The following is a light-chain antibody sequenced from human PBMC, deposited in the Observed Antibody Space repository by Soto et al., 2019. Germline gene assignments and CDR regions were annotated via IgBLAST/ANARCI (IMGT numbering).Light chain of an antibody. Sequence: ILFSQSPGTLSLSPGGRGTLSCRGSQSVSSNYLAWYQQKPGQAPRLLTYGVSSRATGIPDRFSGSGSGTDFTLTISRLEPEDFAVYYCQQYGNSPRTFGQGTKVDIK. CDR1: QSVSSNY. CDR3: QQYGNSPRT. V-gene: IGKV3-20*01. CDR2: GVS. J-gene: IGKJ1*01.